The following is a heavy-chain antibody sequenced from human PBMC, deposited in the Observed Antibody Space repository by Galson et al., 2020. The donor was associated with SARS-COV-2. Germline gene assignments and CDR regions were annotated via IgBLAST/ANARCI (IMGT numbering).Heavy chain of an antibody. V-gene: IGHV3-9*01. D-gene: IGHD6-19*01. CDR2: ISWNSGSI. J-gene: IGHJ4*02. Sequence: SLKISCAASGFTFDDYAMHWVRQAPGKGLEWVSGISWNSGSIGYADSVKGRFTISRDSAKNSLYLQMNSLRAEDTAVYYCARGGSSGWYALHYFDYWGQGTLVTVSS. CDR1: GFTFDDYA. CDR3: ARGGSSGWYALHYFDY.